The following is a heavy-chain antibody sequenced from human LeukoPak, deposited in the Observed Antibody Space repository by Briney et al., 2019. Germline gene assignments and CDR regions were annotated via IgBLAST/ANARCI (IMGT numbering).Heavy chain of an antibody. Sequence: SETLSLTCSVSGGSIRSFYWTWVRQSAWKGLEWIGRVDTSGSTHYNPSLKGRATTSLDTSKYQFSLRLTSVTVADTAVYYCARGLGGASYYMDVWGKGTTVTVSS. V-gene: IGHV4-4*07. J-gene: IGHJ6*03. CDR2: VDTSGST. CDR1: GGSIRSFY. D-gene: IGHD3-16*01. CDR3: ARGLGGASYYMDV.